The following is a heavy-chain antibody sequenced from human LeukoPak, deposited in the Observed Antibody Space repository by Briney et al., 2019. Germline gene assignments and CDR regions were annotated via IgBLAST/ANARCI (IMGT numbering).Heavy chain of an antibody. V-gene: IGHV3-23*01. CDR1: GFSFDDCA. Sequence: GRSLRLSCAASGFSFDDCAMHWVRQAPGKGLEWVSTVSDSGGRTYYADSVKGRFTISRDNSKNTLFLQMDSLRAEDTAVYFCVKDLVGMSYFDYWGQGTLVTVSS. J-gene: IGHJ4*02. CDR3: VKDLVGMSYFDY. CDR2: VSDSGGRT. D-gene: IGHD7-27*01.